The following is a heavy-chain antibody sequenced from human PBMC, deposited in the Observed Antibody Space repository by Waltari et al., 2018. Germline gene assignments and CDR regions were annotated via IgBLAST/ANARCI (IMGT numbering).Heavy chain of an antibody. J-gene: IGHJ4*02. D-gene: IGHD1-26*01. CDR1: GFTVSSNY. Sequence: EVQLVESGGGLIQPGGSLRLSCAASGFTVSSNYMSWVRQAPGKGLEWVSVIYSCGSTYYADSVKVRFTISRDNSKNTLYLQMNSLRAEDTAVYYCAARREWELPFDYWGQGTLVTVSS. CDR2: IYSCGST. V-gene: IGHV3-53*01. CDR3: AARREWELPFDY.